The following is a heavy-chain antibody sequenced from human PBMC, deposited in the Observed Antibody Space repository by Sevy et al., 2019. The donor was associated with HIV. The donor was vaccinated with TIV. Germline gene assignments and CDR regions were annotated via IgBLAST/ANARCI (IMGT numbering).Heavy chain of an antibody. CDR1: GFTFISYA. D-gene: IGHD3-22*01. Sequence: GGSLRLSCKPSGFTFISYAMSWVRQAPGKGLEWVSTIYGSSGGTYYADSVKGRFTISRDNSKNTLYLQMNSLRTEDTAVYYCAGGRYDSSGSFDAFGIWGQGTMVTVSS. CDR2: IYGSSGGT. V-gene: IGHV3-23*01. CDR3: AGGRYDSSGSFDAFGI. J-gene: IGHJ3*02.